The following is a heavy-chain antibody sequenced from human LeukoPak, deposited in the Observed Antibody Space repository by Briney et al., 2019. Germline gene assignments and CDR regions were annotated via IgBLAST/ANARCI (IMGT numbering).Heavy chain of an antibody. CDR1: GYTFTSYY. J-gene: IGHJ4*02. Sequence: GASVKVSCKASGYTFTSYYIHWVRQAPGPGLEWMGIINPAGGSTTYAQKFQGSRLTLTRDTSTSTAYMELSSLRSEDTAVYYCARGRGVHDSHTYDYFDYWGQGSLVTVSS. D-gene: IGHD3-22*01. CDR3: ARGRGVHDSHTYDYFDY. CDR2: INPAGGST. V-gene: IGHV1-46*01.